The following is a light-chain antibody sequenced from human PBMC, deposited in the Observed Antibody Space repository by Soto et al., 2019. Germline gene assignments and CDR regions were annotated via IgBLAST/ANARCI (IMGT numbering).Light chain of an antibody. CDR3: QQVNVYPAA. Sequence: EAVLTQSPGILTLSPGERSPLSCESSQIFSSTSLAWYQQKPGQAPRLLIHGASNRATGIPDRFSGSGSGTDFTLTISSTQPEDFATNYCQQVNVYPAAFGGGTKVDIK. J-gene: IGKJ4*02. CDR1: QIFSSTS. CDR2: GAS. V-gene: IGKV3-20*01.